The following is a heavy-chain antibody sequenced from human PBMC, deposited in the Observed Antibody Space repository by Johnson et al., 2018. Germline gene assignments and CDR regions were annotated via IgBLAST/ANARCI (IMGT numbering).Heavy chain of an antibody. CDR3: TPDVAVADKRDDAFDM. CDR2: IKSKTDGGTT. Sequence: EVQLVEGGGGLIEPGGSLRLSCVASGFIFSNAWMNWVRQAPGKGLEWVGRIKSKTDGGTTDYAAPVKGSFTFSIDDSKNTMFLQMNSLKIEDTAVYYYTPDVAVADKRDDAFDMWGQGTRVTVSS. J-gene: IGHJ3*02. D-gene: IGHD2-15*01. V-gene: IGHV3-15*07. CDR1: GFIFSNAW.